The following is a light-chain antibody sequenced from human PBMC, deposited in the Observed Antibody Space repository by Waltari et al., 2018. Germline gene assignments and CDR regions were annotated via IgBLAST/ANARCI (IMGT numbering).Light chain of an antibody. CDR3: QQSFNALWT. CDR2: TAS. CDR1: QNIATY. J-gene: IGKJ1*01. Sequence: DIQMTQSPSSLSASVGDRVTITCRANQNIATYLNWYQKKPGIAPKLLIYTASNLQSGVPSRFSGSGSGTDFTLTISSLQVEDFATYYCQQSFNALWTFGQGTTVEIK. V-gene: IGKV1-39*01.